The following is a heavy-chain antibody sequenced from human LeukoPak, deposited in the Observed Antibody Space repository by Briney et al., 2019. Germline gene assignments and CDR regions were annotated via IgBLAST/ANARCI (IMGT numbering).Heavy chain of an antibody. CDR3: ARSGSGYFDY. J-gene: IGHJ4*02. CDR1: GITLSVYW. V-gene: IGHV3-7*01. CDR2: KKQNGSEK. Sequence: GGSLRLSCAASGITLSVYWMSWVRQAPRKGLEWVANKKQNGSEKYYRDSVQGRFTISRDNAKNSLYLQMNSLRAEDTAVYYCARSGSGYFDYWGQGSLVTVSS.